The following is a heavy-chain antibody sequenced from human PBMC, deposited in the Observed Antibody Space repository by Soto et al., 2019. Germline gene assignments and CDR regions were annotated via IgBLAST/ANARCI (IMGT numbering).Heavy chain of an antibody. CDR2: IYYSGST. D-gene: IGHD6-13*01. Sequence: QVQLQESGPGLVKPSQTLSHTCTVSGGSISSGGYYWSWIHQHPGKGLEWIGYIYYSGSTYYNPSLKSRVTISVDTSKNQFSLKLSSVTAADTAVYYCARGVSPAAGTSPFDYWGQGTLVTVSS. V-gene: IGHV4-31*03. CDR3: ARGVSPAAGTSPFDY. J-gene: IGHJ4*02. CDR1: GGSISSGGYY.